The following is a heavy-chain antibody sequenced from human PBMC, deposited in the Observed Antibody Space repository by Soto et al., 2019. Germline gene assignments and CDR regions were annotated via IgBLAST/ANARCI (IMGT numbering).Heavy chain of an antibody. Sequence: PGGSLRLSCAASGFTFSSYAMSWVRQAPGKGLEWVSAISGSGGSTYYADSVKGRFTISRDNAKNTLYLQMNSLRAEDTAVYYCARAYSSGWYENDAFDIWGQGTMVTVSS. D-gene: IGHD6-19*01. V-gene: IGHV3-23*01. J-gene: IGHJ3*02. CDR1: GFTFSSYA. CDR2: ISGSGGST. CDR3: ARAYSSGWYENDAFDI.